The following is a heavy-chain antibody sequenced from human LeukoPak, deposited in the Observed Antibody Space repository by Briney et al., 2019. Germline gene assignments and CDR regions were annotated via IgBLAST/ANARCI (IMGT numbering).Heavy chain of an antibody. CDR3: AKNRIPTAITPDS. CDR1: ESAFRNYG. D-gene: IGHD2-2*02. Sequence: GGSLRLSCAASESAFRNYGIHWIRQAPGTGLEWVAVIAFDGRNKYYRDSVKGRFTISRDNSRNTVYLQMDSLRGEDTAVYYCAKNRIPTAITPDSWGQGTLVTVPS. V-gene: IGHV3-30*18. CDR2: IAFDGRNK. J-gene: IGHJ5*01.